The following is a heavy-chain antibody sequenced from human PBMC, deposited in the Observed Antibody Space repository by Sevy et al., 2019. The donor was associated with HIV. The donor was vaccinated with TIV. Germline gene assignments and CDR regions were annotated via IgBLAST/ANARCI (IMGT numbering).Heavy chain of an antibody. CDR2: INSDGSST. J-gene: IGHJ4*02. CDR1: GFTFSSYW. V-gene: IGHV3-74*01. Sequence: GGSLRLSCAASGFTFSSYWMHWVRQAPGKGLVWVSRINSDGSSTSYAHSVKGRFTISRDNAKNTLYLQMNSLRAEDTAVYYCAKERLDYDFWSGRGFDYWGQGTLVTVSS. CDR3: AKERLDYDFWSGRGFDY. D-gene: IGHD3-3*01.